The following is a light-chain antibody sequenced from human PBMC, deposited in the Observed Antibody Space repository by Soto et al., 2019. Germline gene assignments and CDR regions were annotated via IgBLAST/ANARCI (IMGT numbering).Light chain of an antibody. CDR3: QKYNSAPLT. CDR2: AAS. CDR1: QGIGVY. V-gene: IGKV1-27*01. J-gene: IGKJ4*01. Sequence: DIQMTQSPSSVSASLGDRVTSTCRASQGIGVYLAWFQQKPGNVPKLLIYAASTLQSGVPSRFSGSGSGTDFTLTISSLQPEDVATYYCQKYNSAPLTFGGGTKVEIE.